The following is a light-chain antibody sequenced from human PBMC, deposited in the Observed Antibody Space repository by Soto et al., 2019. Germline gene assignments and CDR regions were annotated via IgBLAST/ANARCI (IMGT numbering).Light chain of an antibody. CDR1: QSVSSD. J-gene: IGKJ1*01. V-gene: IGKV3-15*01. CDR2: GAS. CDR3: QQYNNWPPWT. Sequence: ERVMTQSPATLSVSPGERATLSCRASQSVSSDLAWYQQKPGQAPRLLIYGASTRATGIPARFSGNGSGTEFTLTISGLQSEDFAVYCCQQYNNWPPWTFGQGTKMEIK.